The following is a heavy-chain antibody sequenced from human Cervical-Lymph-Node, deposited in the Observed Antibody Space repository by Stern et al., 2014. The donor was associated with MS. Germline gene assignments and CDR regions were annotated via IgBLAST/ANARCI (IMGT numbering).Heavy chain of an antibody. J-gene: IGHJ4*02. V-gene: IGHV1-8*01. CDR3: SRGRYGDY. D-gene: IGHD4-17*01. CDR1: GYTFSSYD. Sequence: VQLVESGPEVRKPGASVIVSCKAFGYTFSSYDINWVRQTSGQGLEWMGWMNPNSGNTGYAQSLLGRFSMTRNLSIDTAYMEVTSLTSDDTAVYFCSRGRYGDYWGQGTLVTVSS. CDR2: MNPNSGNT.